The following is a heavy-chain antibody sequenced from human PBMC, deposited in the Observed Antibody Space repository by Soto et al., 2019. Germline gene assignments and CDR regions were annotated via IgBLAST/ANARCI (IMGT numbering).Heavy chain of an antibody. Sequence: QEQLVQSGAEVQKPGSSVKVSCKASGGIFSSYAISWVRQAPGQGLEWMGGIIPIFGTANYAQKFQGRVTITADESTNTAYMDLSSLKSEDTVIYYCARGGSGYVWFNEFWGQGTLVTVSS. CDR3: ARGGSGYVWFNEF. CDR2: IIPIFGTA. CDR1: GGIFSSYA. V-gene: IGHV1-69*01. D-gene: IGHD3-22*01. J-gene: IGHJ4*02.